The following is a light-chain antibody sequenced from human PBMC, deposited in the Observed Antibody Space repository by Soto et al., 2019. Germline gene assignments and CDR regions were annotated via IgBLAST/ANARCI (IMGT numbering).Light chain of an antibody. Sequence: EIVLTQSPGTLSLSPGERATLSCRASQSVSRSYLAWYQQKPGQAPRLLIYDASNRATGIPARFSGSGSGTDFTLTISSLEPGDFAVYYCQQRSNWPRTFGQGTKVDIK. CDR1: QSVSRSY. V-gene: IGKV3-11*01. CDR2: DAS. J-gene: IGKJ1*01. CDR3: QQRSNWPRT.